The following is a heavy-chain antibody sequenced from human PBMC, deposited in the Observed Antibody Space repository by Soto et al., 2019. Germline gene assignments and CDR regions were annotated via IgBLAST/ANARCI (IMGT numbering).Heavy chain of an antibody. J-gene: IGHJ6*02. Sequence: PSETLSLTCTVSGGSISSGGYYWSWIRQHPGKGLEWIGYIYYSGSTYYNPSLKSRVTISVDTSKNQFSLKLSSVTAADTAVYYCARDSSSPNPYYYYGMDVWGQGTTVTVS. CDR3: ARDSSSPNPYYYYGMDV. D-gene: IGHD6-6*01. V-gene: IGHV4-31*03. CDR1: GGSISSGGYY. CDR2: IYYSGST.